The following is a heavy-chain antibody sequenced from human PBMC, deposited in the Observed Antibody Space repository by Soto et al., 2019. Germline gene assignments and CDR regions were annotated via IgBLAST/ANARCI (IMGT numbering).Heavy chain of an antibody. Sequence: EVQLLESGGGLVQPGGSLRLSCAASGFTFSSYAMSWVRQAPGKGLEWVSAISGSGGSTYYADSMKGRFTISRDNSKNTLYLQMNSLRAEDTAVYYCANIAVAGAVGYYYGMDVWGQGTTVTVSS. V-gene: IGHV3-23*01. J-gene: IGHJ6*02. D-gene: IGHD6-19*01. CDR2: ISGSGGST. CDR1: GFTFSSYA. CDR3: ANIAVAGAVGYYYGMDV.